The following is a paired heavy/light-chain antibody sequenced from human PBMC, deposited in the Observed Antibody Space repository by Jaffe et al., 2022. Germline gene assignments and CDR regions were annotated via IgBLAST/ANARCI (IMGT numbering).Heavy chain of an antibody. J-gene: IGHJ5*02. V-gene: IGHV3-30*18. CDR3: AKDPGTYGDYVSIMWWFDP. CDR1: GFTFSSYG. D-gene: IGHD4-17*01. CDR2: ISYDGSNK. Sequence: QVQLVESGGGVVQPGRSLRLSCAASGFTFSSYGMHWVRQAPGKGLEWVAVISYDGSNKYYADSVKGRFTISRDNSKNTLYLQMNSLRAEDTAVYYCAKDPGTYGDYVSIMWWFDPWGQGTLVTVSS.
Light chain of an antibody. J-gene: IGLJ1*01. V-gene: IGLV1-40*01. Sequence: QSVLTQPPSVSGAPGQRVTISCTGSSSNIGAGYDVHWYQQLPGTAPKLLIYGNSNRPSGVPDRFSGSKSGTSASLAITGLQAEDEADYYCQSYDSSLSVLYVFGTGTKVTVL. CDR1: SSNIGAGYD. CDR3: QSYDSSLSVLYV. CDR2: GNS.